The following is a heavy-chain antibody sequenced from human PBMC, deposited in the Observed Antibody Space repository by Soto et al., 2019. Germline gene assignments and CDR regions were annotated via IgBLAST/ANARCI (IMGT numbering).Heavy chain of an antibody. CDR3: AKVPVGATGRFDY. V-gene: IGHV1-69*06. J-gene: IGHJ4*02. CDR2: IIPIFGTA. CDR1: GGTFSSYA. D-gene: IGHD1-26*01. Sequence: GASVKVSCKASGGTFSSYAISWVRQAPGQGLEWMGGIIPIFGTANYAQKFQGRVTITADKSTSTAYMELSSLRSEDTALYYCAKVPVGATGRFDYWGQGTLVTVSS.